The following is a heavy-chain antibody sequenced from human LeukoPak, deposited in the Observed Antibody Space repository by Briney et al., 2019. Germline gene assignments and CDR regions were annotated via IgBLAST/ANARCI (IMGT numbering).Heavy chain of an antibody. Sequence: PSGTLSLTCTVSGASLSGGNYYWSWIGQPAGKGLEWIGRLYSGVSNQYDPSHQYNSPLKSRVSISADTSRNQFSLTLNSVTAADTATYYCARDRQEAGVRVSSFEYWGQGTPVTVSS. CDR3: ARDRQEAGVRVSSFEY. CDR2: LYSGVSN. V-gene: IGHV4-61*02. J-gene: IGHJ4*02. D-gene: IGHD6-13*01. CDR1: GASLSGGNYY.